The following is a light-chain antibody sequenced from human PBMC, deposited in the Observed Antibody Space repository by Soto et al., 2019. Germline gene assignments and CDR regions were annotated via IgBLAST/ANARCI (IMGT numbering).Light chain of an antibody. J-gene: IGKJ5*01. CDR2: GVS. CDR1: QSVSSY. CDR3: QQYSDWPSIT. Sequence: DIVRTQSPETLSVSAGERATLSCRATQSVSSYLAWYQLKPGQAPRLLIYGVSTRATGIPARFSGSGSGTEFTLTISRLQSEDFAVYYCQQYSDWPSITFGQGTRLEIK. V-gene: IGKV3-15*01.